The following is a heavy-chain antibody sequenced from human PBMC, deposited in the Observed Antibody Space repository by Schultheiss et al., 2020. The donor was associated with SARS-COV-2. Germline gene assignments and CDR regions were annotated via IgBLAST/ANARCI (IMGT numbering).Heavy chain of an antibody. CDR1: GYSFTSYW. CDR2: IYPGDSDT. D-gene: IGHD6-13*01. V-gene: IGHV5-51*01. CDR3: ARLLAAAGFYFDY. Sequence: GGSLRLSCKGSGYSFTSYWIGWVRQMPGKGLEWMGIIYPGDSDTRYSPSFQGQVTISADKSISTAYLQWSSLKASDTAMYYCARLLAAAGFYFDYWGQGTTVTVSS. J-gene: IGHJ4*03.